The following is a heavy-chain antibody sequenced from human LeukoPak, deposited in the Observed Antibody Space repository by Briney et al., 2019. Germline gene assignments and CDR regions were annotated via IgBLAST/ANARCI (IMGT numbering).Heavy chain of an antibody. CDR3: ARDRKSYYDSGPLFEY. D-gene: IGHD3-22*01. V-gene: IGHV3-9*01. CDR1: GFTFDDYA. CDR2: IRWDSGFV. J-gene: IGHJ4*02. Sequence: GGSLRLSCAASGFTFDDYAMHWVRQVPGKGLEWVSGIRWDSGFVGYADFVKGRFTISRDNAKNSLYLQMNSLRAEDTALYYCARDRKSYYDSGPLFEYWGQGALVTVSS.